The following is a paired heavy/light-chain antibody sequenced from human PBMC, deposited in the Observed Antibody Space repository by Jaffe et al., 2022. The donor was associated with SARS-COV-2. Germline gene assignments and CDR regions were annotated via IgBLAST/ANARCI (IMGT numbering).Heavy chain of an antibody. CDR3: ASHLKGVTTVTTGIKY. Sequence: QLQLQESGPGLVKPSETLSLTCTVSGDSIDSGVYYWGWVRQPPGRGLEWIGNILYSGSTHYNPSLQSRVIISVDTSKNQFSLKVTSVTAADTAVYYCASHLKGVTTVTTGIKYWGQGILVTVSS. CDR2: ILYSGST. CDR1: GDSIDSGVYY. J-gene: IGHJ4*02. D-gene: IGHD4-17*01. V-gene: IGHV4-39*01.
Light chain of an antibody. V-gene: IGKV3-15*01. CDR1: QSVANN. CDR3: QQYNIWPRT. CDR2: GAS. Sequence: ETVMTQSPDTLSVSPGERVTLSCRASQSVANNLAWYQQKPGQAPRLLIYGASTRATDIPARFSGGGSRTEFTLTISSLQSEDFAVYYCQQYNIWPRTFGQGTKLEIK. J-gene: IGKJ2*01.